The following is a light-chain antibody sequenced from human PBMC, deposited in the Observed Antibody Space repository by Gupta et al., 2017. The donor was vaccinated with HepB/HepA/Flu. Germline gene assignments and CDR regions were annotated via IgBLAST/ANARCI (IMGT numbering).Light chain of an antibody. V-gene: IGLV1-40*01. Sequence: QSVLTQTPPVSGAPGQRVTIPCPGSTSNIGAGYDVHWYQQLPGTAPKLLIYGNSNRPSGVPDRFSGSKSGTSASLAITGLQAEDEADYYCQSYDSSLSGSYVFGTGTKVTVL. CDR2: GNS. CDR1: TSNIGAGYD. J-gene: IGLJ1*01. CDR3: QSYDSSLSGSYV.